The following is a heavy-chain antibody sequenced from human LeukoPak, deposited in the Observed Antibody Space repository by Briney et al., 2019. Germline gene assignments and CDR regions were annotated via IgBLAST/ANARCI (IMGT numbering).Heavy chain of an antibody. CDR2: IYHSGST. CDR1: GGSISSGSYY. D-gene: IGHD3-10*01. Sequence: SETLSLTCTVSGGSISSGSYYWSWIRQPPGKGLEWIGYIYHSGSTYYNPSLKSRVTISVDRSKNQFSLKLSSVTAADTAVYYCARGGITMVFLLAFDYWGQGTLVTVSS. J-gene: IGHJ4*02. V-gene: IGHV4-30-2*01. CDR3: ARGGITMVFLLAFDY.